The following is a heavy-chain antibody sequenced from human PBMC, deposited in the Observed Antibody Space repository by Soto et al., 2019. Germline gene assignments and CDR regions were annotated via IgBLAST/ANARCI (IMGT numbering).Heavy chain of an antibody. CDR2: SNGDGNTT. J-gene: IGHJ6*03. V-gene: IGHV3-74*01. D-gene: IGHD6-13*01. Sequence: EVQLVESGGGLVQPGGSLTLSCVASGFTLRTYWMHWVRQAPGKGLEWVSRSNGDGNTTSYVDAVKGRSTVSSDNAKNTLYLQMNSLTADDTAVYYCARPGFSSPNSYVDVWGKGTTVTVSS. CDR3: ARPGFSSPNSYVDV. CDR1: GFTLRTYW.